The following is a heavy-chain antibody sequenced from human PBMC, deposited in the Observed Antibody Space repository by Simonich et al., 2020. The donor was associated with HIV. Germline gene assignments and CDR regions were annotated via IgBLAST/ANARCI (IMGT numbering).Heavy chain of an antibody. D-gene: IGHD2-2*01. CDR1: GGSFSGYY. CDR2: INHSGST. CDR3: ARGFYQRLYYFDY. V-gene: IGHV4-34*01. J-gene: IGHJ4*02. Sequence: QVQLQQWGAGLLKPSETLSLTCAVYGGSFSGYYWSWIRQPPGKGLAWIGKINHSGSTNDNPSLKSRVTISVDTSKNQFSLKLSSVTAADTAVYYCARGFYQRLYYFDYWGQGTLVTVSS.